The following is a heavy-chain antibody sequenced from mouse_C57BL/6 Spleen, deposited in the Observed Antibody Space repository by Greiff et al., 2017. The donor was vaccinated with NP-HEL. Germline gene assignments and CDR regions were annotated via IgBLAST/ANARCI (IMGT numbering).Heavy chain of an antibody. CDR2: IYPGDGDT. Sequence: QVQLQQSGAELVKPGASVKISCKASGYAFSSYWMNWVQQRPGKGLEWIGQIYPGDGDTNYNGKFKGKATLTADKSSSTAYMQLSSLTSEDSAVYFCARERDYGTAWFAYWGQGTLVTVSA. V-gene: IGHV1-80*01. D-gene: IGHD1-1*01. J-gene: IGHJ3*01. CDR3: ARERDYGTAWFAY. CDR1: GYAFSSYW.